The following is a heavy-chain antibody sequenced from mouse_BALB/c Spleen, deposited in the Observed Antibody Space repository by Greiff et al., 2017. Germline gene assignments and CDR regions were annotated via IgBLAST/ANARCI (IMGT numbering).Heavy chain of an antibody. CDR1: GYTFTSYY. D-gene: IGHD2-4*01. V-gene: IGHV14-1*02. CDR2: IDPENGNT. Sequence: EVQLQQSGAELVKPGASVKLSCKASGYTFTSYYMHWVKQRPEQGLEWIGWIDPENGNTIYDPKFQGKASITADTSSNTAYLQLSSLTSEDTAVYYCARFYDYGAMDYWGQGTSVTVSS. J-gene: IGHJ4*01. CDR3: ARFYDYGAMDY.